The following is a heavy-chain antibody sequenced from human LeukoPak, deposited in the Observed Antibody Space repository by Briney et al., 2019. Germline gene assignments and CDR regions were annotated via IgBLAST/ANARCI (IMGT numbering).Heavy chain of an antibody. CDR1: GGSISSSSYY. CDR2: IYYSGST. Sequence: SETLSLTCTVSGGSISSSSYYWGWIRQPPGKGLEWIGSIYYSGSTYYNPSLKSRVTISVDTSKNQFSLKLSSVTAADTAVYYCARDRHRVTMIVVVYFDYWGQGTLVTVSS. V-gene: IGHV4-39*07. CDR3: ARDRHRVTMIVVVYFDY. J-gene: IGHJ4*02. D-gene: IGHD3-22*01.